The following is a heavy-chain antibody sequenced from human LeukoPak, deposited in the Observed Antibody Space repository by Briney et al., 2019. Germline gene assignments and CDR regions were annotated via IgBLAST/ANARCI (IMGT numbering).Heavy chain of an antibody. V-gene: IGHV4-59*01. D-gene: IGHD5-24*01. J-gene: IGHJ3*02. CDR1: GGSISSYY. CDR3: ASGVEMATIGDAFDI. CDR2: IYYSGST. Sequence: PSETLSLTCTVSGGSISSYYWSWIRQPPGKGLEWIGYIYYSGSTNYNPSLKSRVTISVDTSKNQFSLKLSSVTAADTAVYYCASGVEMATIGDAFDIWGQGTMVTVSS.